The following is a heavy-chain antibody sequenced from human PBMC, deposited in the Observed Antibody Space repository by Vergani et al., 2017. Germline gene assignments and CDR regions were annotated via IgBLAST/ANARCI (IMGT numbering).Heavy chain of an antibody. CDR2: FYTGGGT. V-gene: IGHV4-61*02. CDR3: ARDPLYSATWPFLLLDMDV. CDR1: GGSISSGSYY. Sequence: QVQLQESGPGLVRPSQTLSLTCTVSGGSISSGSYYWSWFRQPAGKGLEWIGRFYTGGGTSYNPHLKSRVTISVDTSKNKFSLELSSVTAADTAVYYCARDPLYSATWPFLLLDMDVWGQGTTVTVSS. J-gene: IGHJ6*02. D-gene: IGHD6-13*01.